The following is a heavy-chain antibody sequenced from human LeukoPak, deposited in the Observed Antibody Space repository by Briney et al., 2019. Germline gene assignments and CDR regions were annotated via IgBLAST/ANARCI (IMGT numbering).Heavy chain of an antibody. CDR1: GGSFSGYY. CDR2: INHSGST. J-gene: IGHJ4*02. D-gene: IGHD1-1*01. CDR3: ARGFPGGTPFDY. Sequence: SETLSLTCAVYGGSFSGYYWSWIRQPPGKGLEWIREINHSGSTNYNPSLKSRVTISVDTSKNQFSLKLSSVTAADTAVYYCARGFPGGTPFDYWGQGTLVTVSS. V-gene: IGHV4-34*01.